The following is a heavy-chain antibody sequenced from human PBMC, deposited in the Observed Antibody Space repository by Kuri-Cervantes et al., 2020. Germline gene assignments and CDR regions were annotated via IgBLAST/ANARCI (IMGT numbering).Heavy chain of an antibody. Sequence: ASVKVSCKASGYTFTGYYMHWVRQAPGQGLEWMGWINPNSGGTNYAQKFQGRVTMTRDTSISTAYMELSRLRSDDTAVYYCARVIGMGTYYYYGMDVWGQGTTVTVSS. CDR3: ARVIGMGTYYYYGMDV. J-gene: IGHJ6*02. V-gene: IGHV1-2*02. D-gene: IGHD3-16*02. CDR1: GYTFTGYY. CDR2: INPNSGGT.